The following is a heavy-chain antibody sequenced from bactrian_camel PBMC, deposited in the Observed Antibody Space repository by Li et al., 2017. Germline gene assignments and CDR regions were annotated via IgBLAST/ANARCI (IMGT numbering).Heavy chain of an antibody. CDR1: GFTASTYC. V-gene: IGHV3S53*01. CDR2: IDIKGDT. D-gene: IGHD4*01. J-gene: IGHJ4*01. CDR3: KTVHHGGLICPMY. Sequence: HVQLVESGGVLVQPGGSLRLSCAASGFTASTYCMAWFRQTPGKEREFVSDIDIKGDTKYASSVKGRFAISQDSDNPDNNTVYLQMNSLKPEDTGIYSCKTVHHGGLICPMYSGQGTQVTVS.